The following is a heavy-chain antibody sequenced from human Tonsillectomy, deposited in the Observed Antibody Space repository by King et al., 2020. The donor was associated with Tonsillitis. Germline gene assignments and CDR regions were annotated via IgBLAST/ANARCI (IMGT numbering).Heavy chain of an antibody. CDR3: ARGYCSGGRCSSWFDP. J-gene: IGHJ5*02. CDR2: IYHSGGT. CDR1: GGSISSGGYS. Sequence: LQLQESGSGLVKPSQTLSLTCAVSGGSISSGGYSWSWIRQPPGKGLECIGYIYHSGGTYYNPSLKSRVTISVDKSKNQFSLKVSSATAADTAVYYCARGYCSGGRCSSWFDPWGQGTLVTVSS. V-gene: IGHV4-30-2*01. D-gene: IGHD2-15*01.